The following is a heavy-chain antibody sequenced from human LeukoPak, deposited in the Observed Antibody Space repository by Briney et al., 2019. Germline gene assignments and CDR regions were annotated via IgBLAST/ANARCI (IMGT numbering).Heavy chain of an antibody. J-gene: IGHJ4*02. D-gene: IGHD3-9*01. Sequence: SETLSLTCTVSTGSISSYYWSWIRQPPGKGLECIRCIFDSGTTKYNPSLKSRVTISVDTSKNQLSLKLSSVTAADTALYYCARVSYDVFTGYHPLYYWGQGTLVTVSS. V-gene: IGHV4-59*01. CDR3: ARVSYDVFTGYHPLYY. CDR1: TGSISSYY. CDR2: IFDSGTT.